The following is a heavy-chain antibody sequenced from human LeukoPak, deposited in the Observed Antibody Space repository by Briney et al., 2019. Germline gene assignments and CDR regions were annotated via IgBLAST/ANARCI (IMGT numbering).Heavy chain of an antibody. J-gene: IGHJ4*02. CDR1: GYTFTNYN. CDR3: AREFGHCYGDNYFYVFDT. Sequence: ASVKVSCKASGYTFTNYNISWVRQAPGQGLEWMAWINTYKGDTLYAQKLQGRVTITADTSTNTAYMELSSLRFDDTAVYYCAREFGHCYGDNYFYVFDTWGQGFRVTVSS. V-gene: IGHV1-18*01. D-gene: IGHD4-23*01. CDR2: INTYKGDT.